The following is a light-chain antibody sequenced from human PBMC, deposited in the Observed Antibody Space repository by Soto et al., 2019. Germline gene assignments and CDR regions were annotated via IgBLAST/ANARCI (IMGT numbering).Light chain of an antibody. CDR2: DVS. V-gene: IGLV2-14*01. J-gene: IGLJ2*01. Sequence: QSVLTQPASVSGSPGQSITISCTGTSSDVGGYNYVSWYQQHPGKAPKLMIYDVSNRPSGVSNRFSGSKSGNTASLTISGFQAEVEADYYCSSYTSSSTPVVFGGGTKLTVL. CDR3: SSYTSSSTPVV. CDR1: SSDVGGYNY.